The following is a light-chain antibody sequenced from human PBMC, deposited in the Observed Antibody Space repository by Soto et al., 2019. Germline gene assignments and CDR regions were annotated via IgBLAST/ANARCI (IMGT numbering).Light chain of an antibody. CDR3: QSYDTSLSGSV. CDR2: GNN. V-gene: IGLV1-40*01. Sequence: QSVLTQPPSVSAAPGQEVTISCSGSRSNIGNNFVSWYQQFPGTAPKLLIYGNNDRPSGVPDRFSGSKSGTSASLAITGLQAEDEADYYCQSYDTSLSGSVFGRGTKLTVL. J-gene: IGLJ2*01. CDR1: RSNIGNNF.